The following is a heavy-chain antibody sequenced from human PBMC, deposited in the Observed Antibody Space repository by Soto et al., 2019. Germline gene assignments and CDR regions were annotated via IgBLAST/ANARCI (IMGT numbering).Heavy chain of an antibody. V-gene: IGHV3-23*01. CDR3: AKGGPYYDILTGYLSGMDV. J-gene: IGHJ6*02. CDR1: GFTFSSYA. CDR2: ISGSGGST. Sequence: PGGSLRLSCAASGFTFSSYAMSWVRQAPGKGLEWVSAISGSGGSTYYADSVKGRFTISRDNSKNTLHLQMNSLRAEDTAVYYCAKGGPYYDILTGYLSGMDVWGQGTTVTVSS. D-gene: IGHD3-9*01.